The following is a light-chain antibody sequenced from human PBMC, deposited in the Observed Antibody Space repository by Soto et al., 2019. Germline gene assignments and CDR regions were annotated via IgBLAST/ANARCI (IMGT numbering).Light chain of an antibody. Sequence: QAVVTQPPSVSGAPGQRVTISCTGSSSNIGAGYAVHWFQQLPGTAPKLLIYVNSNRPSGVPDRFSGSMSGTSASLAITGLQAEDEADYYCQSYDSSLSGDVFGTGTKLTVL. J-gene: IGLJ1*01. CDR3: QSYDSSLSGDV. CDR1: SSNIGAGYA. V-gene: IGLV1-40*01. CDR2: VNS.